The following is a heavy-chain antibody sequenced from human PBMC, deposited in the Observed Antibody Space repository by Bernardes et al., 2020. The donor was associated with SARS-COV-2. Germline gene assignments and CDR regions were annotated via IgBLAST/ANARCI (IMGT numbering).Heavy chain of an antibody. CDR2: ISHSGDS. Sequence: SETLSLTCAVYGGSFSGYYWSWIRQPPGKGLEWIGEISHSGDSNYNPSLKSRVAIAVDRSKNQFSLKLSSVTAADTAVYYCARHARDCTRGVCQTYYYYAMDVWGQGTTVTVSS. D-gene: IGHD2-8*01. J-gene: IGHJ6*02. CDR3: ARHARDCTRGVCQTYYYYAMDV. V-gene: IGHV4-34*01. CDR1: GGSFSGYY.